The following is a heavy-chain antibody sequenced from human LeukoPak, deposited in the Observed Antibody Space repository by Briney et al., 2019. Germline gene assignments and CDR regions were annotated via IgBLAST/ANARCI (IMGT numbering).Heavy chain of an antibody. Sequence: GGSLRLSCAASGFTFSSYSMNWVRQAPGKGLEWVSSISSSSSYIYYADSVKGRFTISRDNAKNSLYLQMNSLRAEDTAVYYCARGYGSGSYYFDYWGQGTLVTVSS. D-gene: IGHD3-10*01. CDR1: GFTFSSYS. V-gene: IGHV3-21*01. CDR2: ISSSSSYI. J-gene: IGHJ4*02. CDR3: ARGYGSGSYYFDY.